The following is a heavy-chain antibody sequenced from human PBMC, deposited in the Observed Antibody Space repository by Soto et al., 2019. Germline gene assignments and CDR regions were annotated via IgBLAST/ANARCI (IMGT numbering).Heavy chain of an antibody. Sequence: GGSLRLSCAASGFTFSSYSMNWVRQAPGKGLEWVSYISSSSSTIYYADSVKGRFTISRDNAKNSLYLQMNSLRAEDTAVYYCASPGASSGYVKPYGYWGQGTLVTVSS. V-gene: IGHV3-48*01. J-gene: IGHJ4*02. CDR1: GFTFSSYS. CDR3: ASPGASSGYVKPYGY. D-gene: IGHD5-12*01. CDR2: ISSSSSTI.